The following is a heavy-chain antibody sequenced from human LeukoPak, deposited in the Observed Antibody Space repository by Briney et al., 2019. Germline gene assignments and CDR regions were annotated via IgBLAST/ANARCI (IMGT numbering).Heavy chain of an antibody. D-gene: IGHD3-22*01. Sequence: GGSLRLSCAASGFTFSDYYMSWIRQAPGKGLEWVSYISSSGSTIYYADSVKGRFTISRDNAKNSLYLQMNSLRAEDTAVYYCAKRGYYDSSGYLYAFDIWGQGTMVTVSS. CDR2: ISSSGSTI. CDR3: AKRGYYDSSGYLYAFDI. J-gene: IGHJ3*02. CDR1: GFTFSDYY. V-gene: IGHV3-11*01.